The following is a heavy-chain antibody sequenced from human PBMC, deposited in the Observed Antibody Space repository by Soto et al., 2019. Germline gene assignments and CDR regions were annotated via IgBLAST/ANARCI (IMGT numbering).Heavy chain of an antibody. Sequence: EVQLVESGGGLVKPGGSLRLSCAASGFTFSSYSMNWVRQAPWKGLEWVSSISSSSSYIYYADSVKGRFTISRDNAKNSLYLQMNSLRAEDTAVYYCASSLEAMVVAAHPFDYWGQGTLVTVSS. V-gene: IGHV3-21*01. D-gene: IGHD2-15*01. CDR2: ISSSSSYI. J-gene: IGHJ4*02. CDR1: GFTFSSYS. CDR3: ASSLEAMVVAAHPFDY.